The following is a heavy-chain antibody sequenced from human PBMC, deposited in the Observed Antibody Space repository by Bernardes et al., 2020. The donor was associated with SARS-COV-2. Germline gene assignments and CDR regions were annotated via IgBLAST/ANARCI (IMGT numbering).Heavy chain of an antibody. Sequence: ASVKVSCKASGYTFTDYYMSWVRQAPGQGLEWMGWINPNSGGTNYAQKFQGRVTMTCDTSISTAYMDLSRLRSDDTAVYYCARVGSGTYSPDFDYWGQGTLVTVSS. CDR3: ARVGSGTYSPDFDY. CDR2: INPNSGGT. D-gene: IGHD1-26*01. J-gene: IGHJ4*02. CDR1: GYTFTDYY. V-gene: IGHV1-2*02.